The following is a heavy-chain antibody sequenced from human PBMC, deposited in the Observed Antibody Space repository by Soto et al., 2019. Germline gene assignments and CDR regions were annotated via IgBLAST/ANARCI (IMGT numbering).Heavy chain of an antibody. J-gene: IGHJ6*02. Sequence: QVQVVESGGGVVQPGRSLRLSCEASGFTFSSYAMHWVRQAPGKGLEWVAVILYDGRNKYYADSVKGRFTISRDNSKNTLYLQMNSLRAEDTAVYYCASLQSTFDYYYGMDVWGQGTMVTVSS. CDR1: GFTFSSYA. CDR2: ILYDGRNK. CDR3: ASLQSTFDYYYGMDV. D-gene: IGHD1-1*01. V-gene: IGHV3-30*04.